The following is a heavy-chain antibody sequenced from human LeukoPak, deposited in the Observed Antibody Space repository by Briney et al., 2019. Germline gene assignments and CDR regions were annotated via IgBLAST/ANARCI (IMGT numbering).Heavy chain of an antibody. CDR3: ATGSHGGGDY. J-gene: IGHJ4*02. CDR1: GYTFTSYG. V-gene: IGHV1-69*13. D-gene: IGHD3-10*01. Sequence: SVKVSCKASGYTFTSYGISWVRQAPGQGLEWMGAIIPVSGPTNYAQKFQDRVTITAVESTNTAYMEMSGLRSDDTAVFYCATGSHGGGDYWGQGSLVIVSS. CDR2: IIPVSGPT.